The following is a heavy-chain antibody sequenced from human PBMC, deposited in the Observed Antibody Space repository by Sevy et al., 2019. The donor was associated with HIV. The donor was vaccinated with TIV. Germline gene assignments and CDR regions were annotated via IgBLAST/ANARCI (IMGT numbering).Heavy chain of an antibody. CDR3: AKRERSYYDSSGNYDAFDV. D-gene: IGHD3-22*01. J-gene: IGHJ3*01. Sequence: GGSLRLSCAASGFDFSTYAMHWVRQAPGKGLEWVAFISFDGSDKWYGDSVKGRFTISRDNSKNTLYVQMNTLRDEDTTVYYCAKRERSYYDSSGNYDAFDVWGQGTSVTVSS. CDR1: GFDFSTYA. V-gene: IGHV3-33*03. CDR2: ISFDGSDK.